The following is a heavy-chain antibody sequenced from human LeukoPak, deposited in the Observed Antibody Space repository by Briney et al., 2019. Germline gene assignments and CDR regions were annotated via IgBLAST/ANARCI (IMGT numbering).Heavy chain of an antibody. D-gene: IGHD1-26*01. CDR3: ALLSGSYFIYYFDY. V-gene: IGHV1-69*02. CDR2: IIPILGIA. Sequence: GASVKVSCKASGGTFSSYTISWVRQAPGQGLEWMGRIIPILGIANYAQKFQGRVTITAGKSTSTAYMELSSLRSEETAVYYCALLSGSYFIYYFDYWGQGTLVTVSS. CDR1: GGTFSSYT. J-gene: IGHJ4*02.